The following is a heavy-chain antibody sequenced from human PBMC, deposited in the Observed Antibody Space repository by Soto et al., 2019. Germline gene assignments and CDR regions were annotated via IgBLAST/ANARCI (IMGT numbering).Heavy chain of an antibody. J-gene: IGHJ6*02. CDR1: GYTFTSYS. D-gene: IGHD6-19*01. CDR2: INAGHGNT. CDR3: GAAGQSSGGGYGKWRDV. V-gene: IGHV1-3*01. Sequence: ASVKGSCKASGYTFTSYSMHWVRQAPGQRLEWMGWINAGHGNTKYSQKFQGRVTITRDTSASTAYMELSSLRSEDTAVYYCGAAGQSSGGGYGKWRDVWGQGTTVSVSS.